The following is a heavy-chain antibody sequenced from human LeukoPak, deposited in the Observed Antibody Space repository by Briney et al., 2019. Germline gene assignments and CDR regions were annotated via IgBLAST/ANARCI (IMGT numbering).Heavy chain of an antibody. J-gene: IGHJ2*01. CDR3: ARDRDEMATLHGLFWYFDL. V-gene: IGHV3-30*04. CDR2: ILYDGSNK. CDR1: GFTFSSYS. Sequence: GGSLRLSCAASGFTFSSYSMHWVRQAPGKGLEWVAAILYDGSNKYYADSVRGRFTISKDNSKNTVDLQMKSLRAEDTALYYCARDRDEMATLHGLFWYFDLWGRGTLLTVSS. D-gene: IGHD5-24*01.